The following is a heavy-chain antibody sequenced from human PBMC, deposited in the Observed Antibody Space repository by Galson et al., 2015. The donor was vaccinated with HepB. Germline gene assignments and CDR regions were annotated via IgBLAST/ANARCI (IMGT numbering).Heavy chain of an antibody. D-gene: IGHD6-13*01. CDR2: VSGSGSGT. CDR3: AKCGSSPGYTSTWFKFDN. CDR1: GFTFSSYS. J-gene: IGHJ4*02. Sequence: SLRLSCAASGFTFSSYSMNWVRQAPGKGLEWVSAVSGSGSGTYYADSVKGRFTISRDNSKNTLYLQMNSLRADDTALYYCAKCGSSPGYTSTWFKFDNWGQGTLVTVSS. V-gene: IGHV3-23*01.